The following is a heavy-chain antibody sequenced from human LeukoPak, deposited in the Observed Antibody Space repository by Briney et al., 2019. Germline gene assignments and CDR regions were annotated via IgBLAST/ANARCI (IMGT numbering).Heavy chain of an antibody. J-gene: IGHJ4*02. CDR3: ARGYAQAEVTAPDY. Sequence: GGSLRLSCAASGLIVNSYYMSWFRQAPGKGLEWVSVIYTAGTTHYADSVRGRFIISRDYSKNTLNLQMNSLRAEDTAVYYCARGYAQAEVTAPDYWGQGILVTVSS. CDR2: IYTAGTT. CDR1: GLIVNSYY. D-gene: IGHD1-14*01. V-gene: IGHV3-53*01.